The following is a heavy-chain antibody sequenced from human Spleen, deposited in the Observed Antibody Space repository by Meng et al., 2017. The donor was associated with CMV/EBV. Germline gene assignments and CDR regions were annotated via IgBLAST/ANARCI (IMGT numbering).Heavy chain of an antibody. CDR3: ASGGYYDILNGYYPIDY. Sequence: TFSSYAISWVRQATGKGLEWMGGIIFIFGIATYEQKFQGRVTITTEESTSTVYMELISLRSEDTALYYCASGGYYDILNGYYPIDYWGQGTLVTVSS. V-gene: IGHV1-69*05. J-gene: IGHJ4*02. CDR1: TFSSYA. CDR2: IIFIFGIA. D-gene: IGHD3-9*01.